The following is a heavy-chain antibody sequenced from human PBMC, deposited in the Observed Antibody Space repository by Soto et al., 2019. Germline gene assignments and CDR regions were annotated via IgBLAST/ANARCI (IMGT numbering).Heavy chain of an antibody. V-gene: IGHV1-18*01. D-gene: IGHD3-3*01. CDR3: ARVITIFGVVSPGPFDY. CDR2: ISAYNGNT. CDR1: GYTFTSYG. Sequence: QVQLVQSGAEVKKPGASVKVSCKASGYTFTSYGISWVRQAPGQGLEWMGWISAYNGNTNYAQKLQGRVTMTTDTTTSTAYMELRSLRSDDTAVYYRARVITIFGVVSPGPFDYWGQGTLVTVSS. J-gene: IGHJ4*02.